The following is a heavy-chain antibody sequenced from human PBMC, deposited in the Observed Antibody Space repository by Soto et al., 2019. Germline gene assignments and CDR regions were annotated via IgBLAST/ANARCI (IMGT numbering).Heavy chain of an antibody. Sequence: GGSLRLSCAASGFTCSSYWMSWVRQAPGKGLEWVANIKQDGSEKYYVDSVKGRFTISRDNAKNSLYLQMNSLRAEDTAVYYCARDRYSYYDFWSGSLPYYYYGMDVWVQGTTVTVSS. CDR3: ARDRYSYYDFWSGSLPYYYYGMDV. CDR2: IKQDGSEK. CDR1: GFTCSSYW. D-gene: IGHD3-3*01. J-gene: IGHJ6*02. V-gene: IGHV3-7*01.